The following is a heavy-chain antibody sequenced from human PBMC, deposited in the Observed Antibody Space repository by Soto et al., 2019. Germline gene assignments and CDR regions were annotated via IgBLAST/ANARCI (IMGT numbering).Heavy chain of an antibody. CDR3: ATDKGRSPLDY. Sequence: PGGSLRLSCAASGFTLSTYWMHWVRQSPEKGLVWVSRINGDGSSTAYADSVKGRFTISRDNAKNSLYLQMNSLRAEDTAVYYCATDKGRSPLDYWGQGTLVTVSS. CDR1: GFTLSTYW. CDR2: INGDGSST. J-gene: IGHJ4*02. V-gene: IGHV3-74*01. D-gene: IGHD2-15*01.